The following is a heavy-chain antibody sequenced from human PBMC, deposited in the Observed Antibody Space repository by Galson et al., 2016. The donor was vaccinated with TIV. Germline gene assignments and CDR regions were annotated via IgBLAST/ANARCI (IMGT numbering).Heavy chain of an antibody. CDR2: IYESRTT. D-gene: IGHD4-17*01. V-gene: IGHV4-38-2*02. J-gene: IGHJ6*02. Sequence: ETLSLTCAVSGYSINSGYYWGWIRQPPGKGLQWIGSIYESRTTYYNPSLKSRLTMSVDTSKNQFSLKLSSVSAADTAVYYCVREGSTVTMHHYFGMDVWGQGTSVTVSS. CDR1: GYSINSGYY. CDR3: VREGSTVTMHHYFGMDV.